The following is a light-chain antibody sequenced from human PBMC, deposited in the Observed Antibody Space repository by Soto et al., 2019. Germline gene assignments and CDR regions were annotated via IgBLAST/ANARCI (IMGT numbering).Light chain of an antibody. Sequence: EIVLTQSPGTLSLSPGERATLSCRASQSVRSNYLAWYQQKPGQAPRLLIYGASSRATGIPDRFSGSGSGTDFHLTISRLEPEDFAVYYCQHYGSSAYTFGQGTTLEIK. CDR2: GAS. CDR3: QHYGSSAYT. CDR1: QSVRSNY. V-gene: IGKV3-20*01. J-gene: IGKJ2*01.